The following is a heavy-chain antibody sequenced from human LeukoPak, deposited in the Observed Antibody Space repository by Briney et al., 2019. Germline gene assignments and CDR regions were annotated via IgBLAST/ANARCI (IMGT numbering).Heavy chain of an antibody. J-gene: IGHJ4*02. CDR2: ISTYTGDT. D-gene: IGHD5-18*01. Sequence: ASVKVSCKASGYIFTQYGISWVRQAPGQGLEWMASISTYTGDTNNAQNFQGRVTMTTDTFTSTAYMELRGLRSDDTAVYYCAKGRGTNTAMVYDYWGQGTLVTVSS. V-gene: IGHV1-18*01. CDR1: GYIFTQYG. CDR3: AKGRGTNTAMVYDY.